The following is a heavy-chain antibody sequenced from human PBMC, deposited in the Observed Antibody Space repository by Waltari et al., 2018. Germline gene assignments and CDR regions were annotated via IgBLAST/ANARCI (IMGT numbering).Heavy chain of an antibody. J-gene: IGHJ6*02. CDR1: A. V-gene: IGHV3-30*01. Sequence: AMHWVRQAPGKGLEWVAVISYDGSNKYYADSVKGRFTISRDNSKNTLYLQMNSLRAEDTAVYYCARVLEYYRSDVSSSSGHFYYGMDVWGQGTTVTVSS. CDR3: ARVLEYYRSDVSSSSGHFYYGMDV. CDR2: ISYDGSNK. D-gene: IGHD6-6*01.